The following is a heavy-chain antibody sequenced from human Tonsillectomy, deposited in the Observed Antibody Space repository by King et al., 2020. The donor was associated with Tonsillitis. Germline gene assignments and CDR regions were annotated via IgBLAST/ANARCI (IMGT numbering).Heavy chain of an antibody. CDR3: AKEGGDWRVSPRYWYFDL. V-gene: IGHV3-30*18. Sequence: VQLVESGGGVVQPGRSLRLSCAASGFTFSSYGMHWVRQAPGKGLEWVAVISYDGSNKYYADSVKGRFTISRDNSKNTLYLQMNSLRAEDTAVYYCAKEGGDWRVSPRYWYFDLWGRGTLVTVSS. D-gene: IGHD2-21*01. CDR1: GFTFSSYG. CDR2: ISYDGSNK. J-gene: IGHJ2*01.